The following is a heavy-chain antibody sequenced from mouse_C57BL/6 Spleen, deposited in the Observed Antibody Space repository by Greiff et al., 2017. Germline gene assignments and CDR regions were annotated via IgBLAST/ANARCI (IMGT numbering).Heavy chain of an antibody. Sequence: LVEPGASVKISCKASGYAFSSSWMNWVKQRPGKGLEWIGRIYPGDGDTNYNGKFKGKATLTADKSSSTAYMQLSSLTSEDSAVYFCARSPEAMDYWGQGTSVTVSS. CDR2: IYPGDGDT. CDR3: ARSPEAMDY. CDR1: GYAFSSSW. V-gene: IGHV1-82*01. J-gene: IGHJ4*01.